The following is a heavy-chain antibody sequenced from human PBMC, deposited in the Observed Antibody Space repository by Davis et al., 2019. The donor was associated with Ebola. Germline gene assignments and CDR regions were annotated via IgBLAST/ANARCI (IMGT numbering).Heavy chain of an antibody. D-gene: IGHD3-10*01. V-gene: IGHV1-46*01. J-gene: IGHJ4*02. Sequence: AASVKVSCRASGYTFTNYYIHWVRQAPGQGLEWMGAISPSGVITSFPQKFQGRVTMTWDTSTSTFYMALSSLRSEDTAVYYCARGRGSMVRGVITVYWGQGTLVTVSS. CDR2: ISPSGVIT. CDR3: ARGRGSMVRGVITVY. CDR1: GYTFTNYY.